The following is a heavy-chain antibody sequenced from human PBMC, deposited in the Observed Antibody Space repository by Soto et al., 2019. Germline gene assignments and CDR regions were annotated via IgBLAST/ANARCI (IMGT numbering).Heavy chain of an antibody. V-gene: IGHV3-23*01. CDR1: GFTFSSFP. CDR3: AKRVIVGATYSYYYYGLDV. D-gene: IGHD1-26*01. Sequence: GGSLRLSXEASGFTFSSFPMSWARQAPGKGLEWVSAISGDGGRTDYADSVKGRFTVSRDNSKNTLYLQMNSLTAEDTAVYHCAKRVIVGATYSYYYYGLDVWGQGTTVTVSS. CDR2: ISGDGGRT. J-gene: IGHJ6*02.